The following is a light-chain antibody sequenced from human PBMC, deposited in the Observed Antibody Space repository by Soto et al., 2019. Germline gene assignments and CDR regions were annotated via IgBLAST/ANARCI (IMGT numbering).Light chain of an antibody. V-gene: IGKV3-11*01. CDR2: DAS. Sequence: EIVLTQSPGTLSLSPGDRATLSCRASQSVTSYLAWYQQKPGQAPRLLIYDASNRATGIPARFTGSGSGTDFTLTISSLEPEDFAVYYCQQRSNWPTFGPGTKVDIK. CDR3: QQRSNWPT. CDR1: QSVTSY. J-gene: IGKJ3*01.